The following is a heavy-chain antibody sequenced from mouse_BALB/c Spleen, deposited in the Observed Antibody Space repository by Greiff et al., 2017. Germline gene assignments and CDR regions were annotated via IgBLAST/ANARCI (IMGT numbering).Heavy chain of an antibody. CDR1: GFTFSSFG. J-gene: IGHJ4*01. V-gene: IGHV5-17*02. D-gene: IGHD3-1*01. CDR3: ASSQLGLRRYYAMDY. CDR2: ISSGSSTI. Sequence: EVQLQESGGGLVQPGGSRKLSCAASGFTFSSFGMHWVRQAPEKGLEWVAYISSGSSTIYYADTVKGRFTISRDNPKNTLFLQMTSLRSEDTAMYYCASSQLGLRRYYAMDYWGQGTSVTVSS.